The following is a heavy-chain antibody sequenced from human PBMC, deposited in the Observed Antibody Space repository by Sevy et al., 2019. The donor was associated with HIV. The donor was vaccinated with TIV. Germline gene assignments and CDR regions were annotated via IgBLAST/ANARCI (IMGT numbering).Heavy chain of an antibody. Sequence: GGSLRLSCAASGFTFSSYWMSWVRQAPGRGLEWVANIKQDGSEKYYVDSVKGRFTISRDNAKNSLYMQMNSLRAEDTAVYYCAREGNVDMIYDYYGMDVWGQRTTVTVSS. CDR3: AREGNVDMIYDYYGMDV. J-gene: IGHJ6*02. V-gene: IGHV3-7*01. CDR1: GFTFSSYW. CDR2: IKQDGSEK. D-gene: IGHD5-12*01.